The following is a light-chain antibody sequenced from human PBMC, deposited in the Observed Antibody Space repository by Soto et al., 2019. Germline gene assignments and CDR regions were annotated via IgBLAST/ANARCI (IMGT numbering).Light chain of an antibody. Sequence: DIQMTQSPSTLSASVGDRVTITCRASQSISTWLAWYQQKPGKAPKLLIYKASNLEDGVPSRFSGSGPATEFTITISSLQPDDFATYYCQQYNTYPLTFGGGTTVEIK. CDR3: QQYNTYPLT. J-gene: IGKJ4*01. CDR1: QSISTW. CDR2: KAS. V-gene: IGKV1-5*03.